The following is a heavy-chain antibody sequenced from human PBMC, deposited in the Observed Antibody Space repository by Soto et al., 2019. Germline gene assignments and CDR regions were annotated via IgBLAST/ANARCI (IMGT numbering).Heavy chain of an antibody. CDR3: AKDVAREADYHFDS. V-gene: IGHV3-30*18. J-gene: IGHJ4*02. Sequence: QVQLVESGGGVVQPGGSLRLSCAVSGFSLSNYGMHWVRQAPGKGLEWVAVISYDGYDKNYADSVKGRFTISRDNSKNMCFLQMYSLRAEDTAVYYCAKDVAREADYHFDSWGQGTLVTVSS. CDR2: ISYDGYDK. CDR1: GFSLSNYG. D-gene: IGHD4-17*01.